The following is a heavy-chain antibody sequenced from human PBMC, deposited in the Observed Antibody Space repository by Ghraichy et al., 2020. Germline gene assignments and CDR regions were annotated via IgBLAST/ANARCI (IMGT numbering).Heavy chain of an antibody. J-gene: IGHJ4*02. D-gene: IGHD6-6*01. CDR1: GFTFSSYA. CDR2: INNGGGTT. Sequence: GGSLRLSCAASGFTFSSYAMTWVRQAPGEGPKWVSSINNGGGTTYYTDSVKGRFTISRDNYKNTLYLQMKSLRDEDTAIYYCAKDSRAIAAVGTFDNWGQGTLVTVSS. CDR3: AKDSRAIAAVGTFDN. V-gene: IGHV3-23*01.